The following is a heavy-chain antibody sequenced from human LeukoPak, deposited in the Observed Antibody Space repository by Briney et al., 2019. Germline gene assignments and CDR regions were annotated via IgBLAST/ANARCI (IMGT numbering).Heavy chain of an antibody. D-gene: IGHD2-2*01. CDR1: GYTFTSYD. CDR3: ARAQRKGYCSSTSCSQNPGYYYYYMDV. Sequence: GASVKVSCKASGYTFTSYDINWVRQATGQGLEWMGWMNPNSGNTGYAQEFQGRVTITRNTSISTAYMELSSLRSEDTAVYYCARAQRKGYCSSTSCSQNPGYYYYYMDVWGKGTTVTVSS. CDR2: MNPNSGNT. V-gene: IGHV1-8*03. J-gene: IGHJ6*03.